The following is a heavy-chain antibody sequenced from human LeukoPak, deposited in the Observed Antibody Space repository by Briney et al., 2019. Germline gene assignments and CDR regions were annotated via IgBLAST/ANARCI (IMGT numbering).Heavy chain of an antibody. CDR3: ARDGGSAMPFDY. Sequence: GGSLRLSCSASGFTFSTYWMSWVRQAPGKGLEWVANIRQDGSDKYYVDSVKGRFTISRDNAKNSLYLQMNSLRAEDTAVYYCARDGGSAMPFDYWGQGTLVTVSS. V-gene: IGHV3-7*01. CDR2: IRQDGSDK. J-gene: IGHJ4*02. D-gene: IGHD2-2*01. CDR1: GFTFSTYW.